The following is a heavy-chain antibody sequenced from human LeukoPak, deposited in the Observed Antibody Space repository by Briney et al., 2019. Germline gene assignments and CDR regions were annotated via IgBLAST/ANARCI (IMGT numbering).Heavy chain of an antibody. V-gene: IGHV4-39*07. D-gene: IGHD2-15*01. CDR1: GGSISSSSYY. CDR3: ARWFTDCSSGTCFPNYFDP. CDR2: IYYSGST. Sequence: SSETLSLTCTVSGGSISSSSYYWGWIRQPPGKGLEWIGSIYYSGSTYYNPSLKSRVTISVDTSKNQFSLKLSSVTAADTAVYYCARWFTDCSSGTCFPNYFDPWGQGTLVTVSS. J-gene: IGHJ5*02.